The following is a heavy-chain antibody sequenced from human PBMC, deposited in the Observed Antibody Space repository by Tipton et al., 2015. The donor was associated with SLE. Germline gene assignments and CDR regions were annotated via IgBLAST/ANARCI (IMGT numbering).Heavy chain of an antibody. CDR1: GFPFSTYV. CDR3: AKEMGMYSSGPKDWYFDL. J-gene: IGHJ2*01. CDR2: LSSSGDIT. D-gene: IGHD6-19*01. V-gene: IGHV3-23*01. Sequence: GSLRLSCAASGFPFSTYVMSWVRQAPGKGLEWVSFLSSSGDITYYADSVKGRFTISRDNSKNTLYLQMKGLRVDDTAVYYCAKEMGMYSSGPKDWYFDLWGRGTLATVSS.